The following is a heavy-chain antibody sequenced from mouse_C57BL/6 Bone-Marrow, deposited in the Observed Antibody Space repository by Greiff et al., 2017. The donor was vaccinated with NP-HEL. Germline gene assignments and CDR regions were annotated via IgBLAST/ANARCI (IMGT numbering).Heavy chain of an antibody. Sequence: QVQLQQPGTELVKPGASVKLSCKASGYTFTSYWMHWMKQRPGQGLEWIGNINPSNGGTNYNEKFKSKATLTVDKSSSTAYMQLSSLTSEDSAVYYCARGDSYDGYHREMDYWGQGTSVTVSS. CDR1: GYTFTSYW. CDR2: INPSNGGT. J-gene: IGHJ4*01. CDR3: ARGDSYDGYHREMDY. V-gene: IGHV1-53*01. D-gene: IGHD2-3*01.